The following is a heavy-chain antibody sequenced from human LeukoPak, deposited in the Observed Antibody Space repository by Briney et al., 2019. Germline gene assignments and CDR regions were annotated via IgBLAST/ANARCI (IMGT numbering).Heavy chain of an antibody. D-gene: IGHD6-13*01. CDR3: ARSPGATHRYSSSWPFDY. V-gene: IGHV4-59*08. Sequence: PSETLSLTCTVSGGSISSYYWSWIRQPPGKGLEWIGYIYYSGSTNYNPSLKSRVTISVDTSKNQFSLKLSSVTAADTAVYYCARSPGATHRYSSSWPFDYWGQGTLVTVSS. CDR2: IYYSGST. CDR1: GGSISSYY. J-gene: IGHJ4*02.